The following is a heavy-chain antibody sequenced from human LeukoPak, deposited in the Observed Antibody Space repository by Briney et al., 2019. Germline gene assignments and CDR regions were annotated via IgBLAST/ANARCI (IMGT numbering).Heavy chain of an antibody. CDR3: AKVVAAQDY. D-gene: IGHD6-6*01. V-gene: IGHV3-23*01. CDR1: GFNFRIFS. J-gene: IGHJ4*02. CDR2: ISDSGGIT. Sequence: GGSLRLSCAASGFNFRIFSMSWVRQASGKGLEWVSTISDSGGITDYADSVKGRFTVSRDNSKNTLYLQMNSLRAEDTALYYCAKVVAAQDYWGQGALVTVSS.